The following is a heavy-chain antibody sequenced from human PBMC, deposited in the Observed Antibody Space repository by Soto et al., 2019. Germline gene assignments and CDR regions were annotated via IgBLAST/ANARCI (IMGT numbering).Heavy chain of an antibody. CDR2: ISASGDNS. V-gene: IGHV3-23*01. D-gene: IGHD3-3*01. CDR3: ADGGEWSFNFVY. Sequence: GGSLRLSCAASGFTFSTYAMSWGRQAPGKGLEWVVGISASGDNSYYADSVKGRFTISRDNSKGILYLQMNNLRAEDTAVYYCADGGEWSFNFVYWGQGTLVTVSS. CDR1: GFTFSTYA. J-gene: IGHJ4*02.